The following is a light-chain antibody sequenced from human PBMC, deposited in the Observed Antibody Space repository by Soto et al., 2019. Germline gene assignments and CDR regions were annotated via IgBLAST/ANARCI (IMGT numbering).Light chain of an antibody. Sequence: QSALTQPRSVSASPGQSVTISCTGTSSNVGGYNYVSWYQQNPGKAPKLMIYDATKRPSGVPDRFSGSKSGNAASLTISGLPAEDEADYYCCSYAASYTLVFGGGTTLTV. J-gene: IGLJ2*01. CDR3: CSYAASYTLV. CDR1: SSNVGGYNY. CDR2: DAT. V-gene: IGLV2-11*01.